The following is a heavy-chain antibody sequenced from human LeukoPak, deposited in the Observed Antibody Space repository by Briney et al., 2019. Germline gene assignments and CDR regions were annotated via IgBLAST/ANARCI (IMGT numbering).Heavy chain of an antibody. D-gene: IGHD3-3*01. CDR2: IYHSGST. J-gene: IGHJ4*02. V-gene: IGHV4-39*01. Sequence: SETLSLTCTVSGGSISISSYYWGWIRQPPGKGLEWIGSIYHSGSTYYNPPLTSRVTISVDTSKTQFSLKLTSVTAADTAVYYCASGPYYDFWSGYYRVDYWGQGTLVTVSS. CDR1: GGSISISSYY. CDR3: ASGPYYDFWSGYYRVDY.